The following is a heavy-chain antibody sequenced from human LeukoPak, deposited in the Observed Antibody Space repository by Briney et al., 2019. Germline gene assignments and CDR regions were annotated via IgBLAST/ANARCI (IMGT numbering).Heavy chain of an antibody. D-gene: IGHD6-13*01. V-gene: IGHV3-23*01. CDR1: GFTFSSYA. CDR3: AKGDSSSYNYYYMDV. J-gene: IGHJ6*03. Sequence: PGGSLRLSCAASGFTFSSYAMSWVRQAPGKGLEWVSAISGSGGSTYYADSVKGRFTISGDNSKNTLYLQMNSLRAEDTAVYYCAKGDSSSYNYYYMDVWGKGTTVTVSS. CDR2: ISGSGGST.